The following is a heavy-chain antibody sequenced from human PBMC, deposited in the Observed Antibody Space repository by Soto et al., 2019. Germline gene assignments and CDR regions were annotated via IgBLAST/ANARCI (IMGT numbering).Heavy chain of an antibody. J-gene: IGHJ6*02. V-gene: IGHV1-58*02. D-gene: IGHD2-15*01. CDR2: IVVASGQT. CDR3: SADRPDIGVGWWV. CDR1: GSGFIRSG. Sequence: SVKVSCKASGSGFIRSGIQWVRQAHGQRLEWIGWIVVASGQTNYAQNFRGRVAITRDTSTATAYIELTGLTSEDTAVYFCSADRPDIGVGWWVWGQGTTVTV.